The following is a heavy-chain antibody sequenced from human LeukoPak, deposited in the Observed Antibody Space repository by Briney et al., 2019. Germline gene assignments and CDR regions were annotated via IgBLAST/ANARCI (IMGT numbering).Heavy chain of an antibody. CDR2: INPSGGST. CDR1: GGTFTSYY. J-gene: IGHJ2*01. CDR3: ARDRGIAVTIDWHFDL. V-gene: IGHV1-46*01. Sequence: GASVKVSCKASGGTFTSYYMHWVRQAPGQGLEWMGIINPSGGSTSYAHKFQGRVTMTRDTSTSTVYMELSSLRSEDTAVYYCARDRGIAVTIDWHFDLWGRGTLVTVSS. D-gene: IGHD6-19*01.